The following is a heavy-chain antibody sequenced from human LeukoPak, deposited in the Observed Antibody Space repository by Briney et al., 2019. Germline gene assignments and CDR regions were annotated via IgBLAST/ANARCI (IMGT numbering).Heavy chain of an antibody. CDR3: ARDVIAAAGTFDY. J-gene: IGHJ4*02. D-gene: IGHD6-13*01. CDR2: ISSSSSYI. Sequence: GGSLRLSCAASGFTFSSYAMHWVRQAPGKGLEWVSSISSSSSYIYYADSMKGRFTISRDNAKNSLYLQMNSLRAEDTAVYYCARDVIAAAGTFDYWGQGTLVTVSS. V-gene: IGHV3-21*01. CDR1: GFTFSSYA.